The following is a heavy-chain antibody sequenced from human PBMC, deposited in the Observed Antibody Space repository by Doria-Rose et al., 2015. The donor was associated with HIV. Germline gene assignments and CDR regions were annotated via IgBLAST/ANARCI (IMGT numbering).Heavy chain of an antibody. CDR2: IFSDDER. V-gene: IGHV2-26*01. D-gene: IGHD6-13*01. Sequence: VTLKESGPVLVKPTETLTLTCTVSGVSLSSPGMGGSWIRQPPGKALEWLAYIFSDDERSYTTSLKSRLTISRGTAKSQVVLTMTDMDPVDTATYYCARIKSSRWYHKYYFDFWGQGTLVIVSA. CDR3: ARIKSSRWYHKYYFDF. CDR1: GVSLSSPGMG. J-gene: IGHJ4*02.